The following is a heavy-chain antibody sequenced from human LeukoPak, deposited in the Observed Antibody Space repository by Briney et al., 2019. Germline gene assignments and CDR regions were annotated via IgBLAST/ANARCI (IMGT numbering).Heavy chain of an antibody. CDR3: ARDYMVTTVTTPGE. CDR2: ISYDGSNK. CDR1: GFTFSNYT. V-gene: IGHV3-30-3*01. D-gene: IGHD4-17*01. Sequence: GGSLRLSCAASGFTFSNYTIHWVRQAPGKGLEWVAVISYDGSNKYYADSVKGRFTISRDNSKYTLYLQMNSLRAEDTAVHYCARDYMVTTVTTPGEWGQGTLVTVSS. J-gene: IGHJ4*02.